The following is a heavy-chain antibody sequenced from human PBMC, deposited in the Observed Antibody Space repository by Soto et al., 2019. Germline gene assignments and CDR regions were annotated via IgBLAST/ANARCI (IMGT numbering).Heavy chain of an antibody. CDR3: ARGRRSSWYRYNWLDP. D-gene: IGHD6-13*01. Sequence: SETLSLTCTVSGGSISSYYWSWIRQPAGKGLEWIGRIYTSGSTNYNPSLKSRVTMSVDTSKNQFSLKLSSVTAADTAVYYCARGRRSSWYRYNWLDPWGQGTLVTVS. J-gene: IGHJ5*02. CDR2: IYTSGST. CDR1: GGSISSYY. V-gene: IGHV4-4*07.